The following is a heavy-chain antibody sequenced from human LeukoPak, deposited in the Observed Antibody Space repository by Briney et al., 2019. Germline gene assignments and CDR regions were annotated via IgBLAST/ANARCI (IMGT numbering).Heavy chain of an antibody. J-gene: IGHJ4*02. Sequence: GGSLRLSCAASGFTFSSYWMHWVRQAPGKGLMWVSRSNTDGSSTTYADSVKGRFTVSRDNAKNTLYLQMDSLRAEDTAVYFCARVINSGWEGELSHWGQGTLVTVSS. CDR3: ARVINSGWEGELSH. D-gene: IGHD6-19*01. CDR1: GFTFSSYW. V-gene: IGHV3-74*01. CDR2: SNTDGSST.